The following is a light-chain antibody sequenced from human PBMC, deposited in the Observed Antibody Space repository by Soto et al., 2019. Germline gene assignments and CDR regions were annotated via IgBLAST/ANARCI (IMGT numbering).Light chain of an antibody. CDR1: SSNIGSNT. J-gene: IGLJ2*01. CDR2: SNN. V-gene: IGLV1-44*01. Sequence: QSVLTQPPSASGTPGQRVTISCSGSSSNIGSNTVNWYQQLPGTAPKLLIYSNNQLPSGVPDRFSGSKSGTSASLAICGLQSEDEADYYCAAWDDSLNGVVFGGGTKLTVL. CDR3: AAWDDSLNGVV.